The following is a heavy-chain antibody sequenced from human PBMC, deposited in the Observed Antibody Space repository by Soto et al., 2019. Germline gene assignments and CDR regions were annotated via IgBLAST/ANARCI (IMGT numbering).Heavy chain of an antibody. CDR3: AKAKSIAAAGTGMDV. Sequence: GGSLRLSCAASGFTFSSYAMSWVRQAPGKGLEWVSAISGSGGSTYYADSVKGRFTISRDNSKNTLYLQMNSLRAEDTAVYYWAKAKSIAAAGTGMDVWGQGTTVTVSS. CDR2: ISGSGGST. J-gene: IGHJ6*02. D-gene: IGHD6-13*01. CDR1: GFTFSSYA. V-gene: IGHV3-23*01.